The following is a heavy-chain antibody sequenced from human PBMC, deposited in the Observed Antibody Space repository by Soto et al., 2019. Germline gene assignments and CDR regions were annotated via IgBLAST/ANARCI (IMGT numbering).Heavy chain of an antibody. D-gene: IGHD3-3*01. V-gene: IGHV5-51*01. CDR1: GYTFTSYW. CDR3: ARKGGYDDFWSGYKDYYYYYMDV. CDR2: INPGDSDI. Sequence: PGESLKISCKGSGYTFTSYWIVWVRQVPGKGLEWMGIINPGDSDIRYSPSFQGQVTISADKSISTAYLQWSSLKASDTAMYYCARKGGYDDFWSGYKDYYYYYMDVWGKGTTVTLSS. J-gene: IGHJ6*03.